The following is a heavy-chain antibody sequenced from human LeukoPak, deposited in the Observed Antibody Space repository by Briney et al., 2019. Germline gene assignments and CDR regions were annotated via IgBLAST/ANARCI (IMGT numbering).Heavy chain of an antibody. V-gene: IGHV6-1*01. CDR2: TYYRSKWYN. CDR3: ARGPKDYYDSTPFDY. D-gene: IGHD3-22*01. J-gene: IGHJ4*02. Sequence: SQTLSLTCAISGDSVPSNSAAWNWIRQSPSRGLEWLGRTYYRSKWYNDYAVSVKSRITINPDTSKNQFSLQLNSVTPEDTAVYYCARGPKDYYDSTPFDYWGQGTLVTVSS. CDR1: GDSVPSNSAA.